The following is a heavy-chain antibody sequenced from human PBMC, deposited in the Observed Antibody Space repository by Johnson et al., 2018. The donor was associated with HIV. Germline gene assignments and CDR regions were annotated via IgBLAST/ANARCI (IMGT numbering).Heavy chain of an antibody. CDR2: ISYDGSNK. CDR1: GFTFDDHG. Sequence: QVQLVESGGGVVRPGGSLRLSCAASGFTFDDHGMSWVRQAPGKGLVWVSVISYDGSNKYYADSVKGRFTISRDNSKNTLYLQMNSRRAEDTAVYYCARERSENAFDIWGQGTMVTVSS. J-gene: IGHJ3*02. V-gene: IGHV3-30*03. CDR3: ARERSENAFDI.